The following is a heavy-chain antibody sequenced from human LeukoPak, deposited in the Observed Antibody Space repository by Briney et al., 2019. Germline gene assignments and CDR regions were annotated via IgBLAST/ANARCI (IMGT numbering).Heavy chain of an antibody. J-gene: IGHJ4*02. D-gene: IGHD3-10*01. CDR1: GYTFTGYY. V-gene: IGHV1-69*13. CDR2: IIPIFGTA. Sequence: GASVKVSCKASGYTFTGYYMHWVRQAPGQGLEWMGGIIPIFGTANYAQKFQGRVTITADESTSTAYMELSSLRSEDTAVYYCARSVRGVIITTRFDYWGQGTLVTVSS. CDR3: ARSVRGVIITTRFDY.